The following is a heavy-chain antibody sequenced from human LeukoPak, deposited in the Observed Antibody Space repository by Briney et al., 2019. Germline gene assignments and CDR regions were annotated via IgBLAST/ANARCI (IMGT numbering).Heavy chain of an antibody. V-gene: IGHV1-18*04. J-gene: IGHJ4*02. D-gene: IGHD3-3*01. CDR1: GYTFTSYG. Sequence: ASVKVSCKASGYTFTSYGISWVRQAPGQGLEWMGWISAYNGNTNYAQKFQGRVTMTRDTSISTAYMELSRLRSDDTAVYYCARSFGVVSFDYWGQGTLVTVSS. CDR2: ISAYNGNT. CDR3: ARSFGVVSFDY.